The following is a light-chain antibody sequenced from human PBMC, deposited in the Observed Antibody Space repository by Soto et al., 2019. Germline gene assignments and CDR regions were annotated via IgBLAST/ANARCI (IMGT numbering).Light chain of an antibody. CDR2: DAS. CDR3: QQYHSYSYT. J-gene: IGKJ2*01. CDR1: QSIGGW. V-gene: IGKV1-5*01. Sequence: DIQLTQSPSTLSASVGDRVTITCRASQSIGGWLAWYQQRPEKAPRLLIYDASSLESGVPSRFSGSRSGTTFTLAISSLQPEDFATYYCQQYHSYSYTFGQGTKLEI.